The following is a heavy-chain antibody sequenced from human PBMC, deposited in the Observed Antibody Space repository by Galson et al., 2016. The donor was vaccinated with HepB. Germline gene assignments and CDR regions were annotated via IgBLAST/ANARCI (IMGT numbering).Heavy chain of an antibody. D-gene: IGHD3-16*02. J-gene: IGHJ4*02. CDR1: GFTFSNYV. V-gene: IGHV3-23*01. CDR3: AKDKGIDWEGLRLGGLALCPHFDD. Sequence: SLRLSCAASGFTFSNYVMSWVRQAPGKGLEWVASMFANGRTAYYADSVKGRFTISRDDSKNTVYLQMNSLRAEDTAVYYCAKDKGIDWEGLRLGGLALCPHFDDWGQGTLVTVSS. CDR2: MFANGRTA.